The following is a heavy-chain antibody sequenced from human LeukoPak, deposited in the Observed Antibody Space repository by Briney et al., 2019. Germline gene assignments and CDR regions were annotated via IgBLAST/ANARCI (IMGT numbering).Heavy chain of an antibody. CDR1: GFTFSSYA. CDR2: ISDSGTST. Sequence: GGSLRLSCAASGFTFSSYAMIWVRQAPGKGLEWVSLISDSGTSTYYPDSVKGRFTISRDNSKNTVYLQMNSLRAEDTAVYYCAKGVSGYGSGRPFDYWGQGTLVTVSS. V-gene: IGHV3-23*01. CDR3: AKGVSGYGSGRPFDY. D-gene: IGHD3-10*01. J-gene: IGHJ4*02.